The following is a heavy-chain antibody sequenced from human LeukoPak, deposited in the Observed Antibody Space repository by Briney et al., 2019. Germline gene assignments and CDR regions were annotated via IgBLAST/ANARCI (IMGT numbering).Heavy chain of an antibody. V-gene: IGHV4-34*01. CDR2: INHSGST. Sequence: PSETLSLTCAVYGGSFSGYYWSWIRQPPGKGLEWIGEINHSGSTNYNPSLKSRVTISVDTSKNQFSLKLSSVTAADTAVYYCARDQAAMDYWGQGTLVTVSS. CDR3: ARDQAAMDY. D-gene: IGHD2-2*01. J-gene: IGHJ4*02. CDR1: GGSFSGYY.